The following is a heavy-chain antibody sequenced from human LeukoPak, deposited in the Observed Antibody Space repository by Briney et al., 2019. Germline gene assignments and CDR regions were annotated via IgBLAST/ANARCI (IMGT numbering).Heavy chain of an antibody. J-gene: IGHJ4*02. CDR1: GGSFSGYY. CDR2: IYTSGST. V-gene: IGHV4-4*07. CDR3: AREGAARNFDY. Sequence: PSETLSLTCAVNGGSFSGYYWTWIRQPAGKGLEWIGRIYTSGSTNFNPSLKSRVSISLDTSQNQFSLKVSTVTAADTAVYYCAREGAARNFDYWGQGILVTVSS. D-gene: IGHD6-6*01.